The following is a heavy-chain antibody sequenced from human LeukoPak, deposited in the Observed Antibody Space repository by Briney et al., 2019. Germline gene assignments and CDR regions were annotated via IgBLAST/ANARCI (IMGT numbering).Heavy chain of an antibody. J-gene: IGHJ3*02. CDR1: GYSISSGYY. CDR2: FYHTGST. V-gene: IGHV4-38-2*02. Sequence: KPSETLSLTCSVSGYSISSGYYRGWLRPPPGKGLEWIGSFYHTGSTYYNPSLKSRVTISVDTSKNHFSLKLSSVTAADTAVYYCAREIYCSGGSCSLDAFDIWGQGTMVTVSS. D-gene: IGHD2-15*01. CDR3: AREIYCSGGSCSLDAFDI.